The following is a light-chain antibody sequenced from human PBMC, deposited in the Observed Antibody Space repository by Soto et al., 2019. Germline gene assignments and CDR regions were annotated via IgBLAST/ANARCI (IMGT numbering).Light chain of an antibody. CDR3: QQYHSSSCT. CDR2: DAS. V-gene: IGKV3-20*01. Sequence: EIVLTQSPGTLSLSPGESATLSCRTTQSARSGQLAWYQQKPRQAPRLLIYDASSRAAGIPARFSGGVPGTDFTFTISGLDPEAFAVYYCQQYHSSSCTFGQGTQLEIK. J-gene: IGKJ2*02. CDR1: QSARSGQ.